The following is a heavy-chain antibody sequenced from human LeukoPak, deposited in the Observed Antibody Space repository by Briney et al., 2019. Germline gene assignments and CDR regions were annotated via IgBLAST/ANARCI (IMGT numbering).Heavy chain of an antibody. CDR1: GYTFTSYG. D-gene: IGHD3-22*01. CDR3: ARDLRRYDSSGYYYY. V-gene: IGHV1-18*01. J-gene: IGHJ4*02. CDR2: ISAYSGNT. Sequence: ASVKVSCKASGYTFTSYGISWVRQAPGQGLEWMGWISAYSGNTNYAQKLQGRVTMTTDTSTSTAYMELRSLRSDDTAVYYCARDLRRYDSSGYYYYWGQGTLVTVSS.